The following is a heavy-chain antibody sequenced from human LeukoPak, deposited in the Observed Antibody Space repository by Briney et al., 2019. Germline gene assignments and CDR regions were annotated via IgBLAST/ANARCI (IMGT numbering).Heavy chain of an antibody. J-gene: IGHJ4*02. CDR3: ARQFTRRNRPYYDILTGYSY. Sequence: PSETLSLTCAVYGGSFSGYYWSWIRQPPGKGLEWIGEINHSGSTNYNPSLKSRVTISVDTSKNQFSLKLSSVTAADTAVYYCARQFTRRNRPYYDILTGYSYWGQGTLVTVSS. CDR1: GGSFSGYY. CDR2: INHSGST. D-gene: IGHD3-9*01. V-gene: IGHV4-34*01.